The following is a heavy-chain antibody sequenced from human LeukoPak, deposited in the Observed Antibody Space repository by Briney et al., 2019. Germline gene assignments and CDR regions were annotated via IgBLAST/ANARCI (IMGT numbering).Heavy chain of an antibody. CDR2: ISYDGSNK. D-gene: IGHD5-12*01. V-gene: IGHV3-30*04. CDR3: ASTVYSPWYSFDY. Sequence: GGSLRLSCAASGFTFSSYPMHGVRKAPGKGRGGVAVISYDGSNKYYADSVKGRFTISRDNSKNTLYLQMNSLRAEDTAVYYCASTVYSPWYSFDYWGQGTLVTVSS. J-gene: IGHJ4*02. CDR1: GFTFSSYP.